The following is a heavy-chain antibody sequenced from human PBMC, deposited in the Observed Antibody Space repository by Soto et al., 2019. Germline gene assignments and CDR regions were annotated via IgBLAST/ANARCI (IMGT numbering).Heavy chain of an antibody. V-gene: IGHV3-74*01. CDR1: GFTFSSYW. CDR3: ARSIAAGVNWFDP. J-gene: IGHJ5*02. CDR2: INSDGSST. D-gene: IGHD2-15*01. Sequence: EVQLVESGGGLVQPGGSLRLSCAASGFTFSSYWMHWVRQAPGKGLMWVSRINSDGSSTSYADSVKGRFTISRDNAKNTLYLQMNSLRAEDTAVYYCARSIAAGVNWFDPWGQGTLVTVSS.